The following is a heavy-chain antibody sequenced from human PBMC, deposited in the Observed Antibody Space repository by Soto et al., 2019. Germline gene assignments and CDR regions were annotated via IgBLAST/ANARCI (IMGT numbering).Heavy chain of an antibody. CDR2: IYYSGST. D-gene: IGHD1-26*01. CDR3: AREGSYYGIDY. Sequence: QVQLQESGPGLVKPSETLSLTCTVSGGSISSYYWSWIRQPPGKGLEWIGYIYYSGSTNYNPPLKSRVTISVDTSKNQFSLKLSSVTAADTAVYYCAREGSYYGIDYWGQGTLVTVSS. V-gene: IGHV4-59*01. CDR1: GGSISSYY. J-gene: IGHJ4*02.